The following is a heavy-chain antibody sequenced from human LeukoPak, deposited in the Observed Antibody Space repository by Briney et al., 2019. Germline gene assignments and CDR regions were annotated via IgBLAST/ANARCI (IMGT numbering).Heavy chain of an antibody. CDR2: ISGSGGST. CDR1: GGSFSAYY. D-gene: IGHD3-10*01. Sequence: ETLSLTCVVYGGSFSAYYWSWLRQAPGKGLEWVSAISGSGGSTYYADSVKGRFTISRDNSKNTLYLQMNSLRAEDTAVYYCAKSPYYYGSGSYYNDAPLFDYWGQGTLVTVSS. V-gene: IGHV3-23*01. CDR3: AKSPYYYGSGSYYNDAPLFDY. J-gene: IGHJ4*02.